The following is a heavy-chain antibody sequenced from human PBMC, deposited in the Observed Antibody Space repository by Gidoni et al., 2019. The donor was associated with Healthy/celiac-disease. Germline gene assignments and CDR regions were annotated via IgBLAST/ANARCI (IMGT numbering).Heavy chain of an antibody. D-gene: IGHD5-12*01. CDR2: IDPSASYT. V-gene: IGHV5-10-1*03. CDR1: GDSFPSYW. CDR3: ALSAPGMATIDY. Sequence: VQLVQSGAEVKKPGEALRICGKGAGDSFPSYWISWVRQMPGKGLEWMGRIDPSASYTIYLPSLPGHVTIAAAKSLSTAYLQWSSLNASDTAMSYCALSAPGMATIDYWGHGTLVPVSS. J-gene: IGHJ4*01.